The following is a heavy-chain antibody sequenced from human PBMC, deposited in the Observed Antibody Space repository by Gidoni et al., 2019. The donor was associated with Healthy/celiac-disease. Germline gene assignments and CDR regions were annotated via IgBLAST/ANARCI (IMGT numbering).Heavy chain of an antibody. J-gene: IGHJ4*02. Sequence: EVQLVESGGGLVQPGGSLRLSCAASGFTFRSYWMSWVRQAPGKGLEWVANIKQDGSEKYYVDSVKGRFTISRDNAKNSLYLQMNSLRAEDTAVYYCARVKGDSSAYWWAFDYWGQGTLVTVSS. CDR1: GFTFRSYW. V-gene: IGHV3-7*03. CDR3: ARVKGDSSAYWWAFDY. CDR2: IKQDGSEK. D-gene: IGHD3-22*01.